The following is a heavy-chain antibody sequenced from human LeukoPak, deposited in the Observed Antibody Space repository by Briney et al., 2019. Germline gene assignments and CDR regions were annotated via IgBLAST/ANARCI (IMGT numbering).Heavy chain of an antibody. Sequence: ASVKVSFTASGGTFSSYAISWVRQAPGQGLEWMGGIIPIFGTANYAQKFQGRVTITADESTSTAYMELSSLRSEDTAVYYCARLAVAGTVPFDYWGQGTLVTVSS. D-gene: IGHD6-19*01. CDR1: GGTFSSYA. CDR3: ARLAVAGTVPFDY. V-gene: IGHV1-69*13. J-gene: IGHJ4*02. CDR2: IIPIFGTA.